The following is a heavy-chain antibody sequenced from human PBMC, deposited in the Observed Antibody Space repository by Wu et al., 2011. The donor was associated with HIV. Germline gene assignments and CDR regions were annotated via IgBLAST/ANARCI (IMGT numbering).Heavy chain of an antibody. V-gene: IGHV1-8*03. D-gene: IGHD1-1*01. J-gene: IGHJ4*02. CDR1: GYTFTRFD. CDR3: ARDLSGTFDS. Sequence: ASVKVSCKASGYTFTRFDINWVRQATGQGLEWMGWMNPNSGNTGYAQRFQGRVTFITDESTDTAYMELNSLNSDDTAVYYCARDLSGTFDSWGQGTLVTVST. CDR2: MNPNSGNT.